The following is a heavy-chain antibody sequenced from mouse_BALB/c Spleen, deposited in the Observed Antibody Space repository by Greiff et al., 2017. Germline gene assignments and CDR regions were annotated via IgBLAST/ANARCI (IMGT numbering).Heavy chain of an antibody. V-gene: IGHV1S81*02. CDR2: INPSNGGT. Sequence: QVHVKQSGAELVKPGASVKLSCKASGYTFTSYYMYWVKQRPGQGLEWIGEINPSNGGTNFNEKFKSKATLTVDKSSSTAYMQLSSLTSEDSAVYYCTRDYYYGSSYGGGWYFDVWGAGTTVTVSS. D-gene: IGHD1-1*01. CDR3: TRDYYYGSSYGGGWYFDV. CDR1: GYTFTSYY. J-gene: IGHJ1*01.